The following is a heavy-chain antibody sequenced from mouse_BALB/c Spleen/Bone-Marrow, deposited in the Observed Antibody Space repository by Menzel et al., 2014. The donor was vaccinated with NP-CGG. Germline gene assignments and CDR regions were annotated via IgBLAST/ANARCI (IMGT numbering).Heavy chain of an antibody. V-gene: IGHV5-17*02. Sequence: EVMLVESGGGLVQPGGSRKLSCAASGFTFSSFGMHWVRQAPEKGLEWVAYISSVSTAICYADTVKGRFTISRDNPKNTLFLQMTSLRSEDTAMYYCARGGNWDDFDVWGAGTTVTVSS. CDR1: GFTFSSFG. J-gene: IGHJ1*01. D-gene: IGHD4-1*01. CDR2: ISSVSTAI. CDR3: ARGGNWDDFDV.